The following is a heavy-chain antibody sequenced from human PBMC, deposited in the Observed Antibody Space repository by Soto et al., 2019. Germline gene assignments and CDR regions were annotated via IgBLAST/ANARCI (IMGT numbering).Heavy chain of an antibody. J-gene: IGHJ4*02. CDR2: IIPIFGTA. V-gene: IGHV1-69*12. CDR1: GGTFSSYA. Sequence: QVQLVQSGAEVKKPGSSVKVSCKASGGTFSSYAISWVLQAPGQGLKWMGGIIPIFGTANYAQKFQGRVTITADESTSTAYMELSSPRSEDTAVYYCARQGRLITMVRGVSPPNFDYWGQGTLVTVSS. CDR3: ARQGRLITMVRGVSPPNFDY. D-gene: IGHD3-10*01.